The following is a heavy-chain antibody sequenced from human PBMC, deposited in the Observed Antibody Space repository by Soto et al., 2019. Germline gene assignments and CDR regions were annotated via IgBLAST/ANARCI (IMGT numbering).Heavy chain of an antibody. Sequence: QAQLVQSGAEVKKPGASVKVSCKASGYNFIDYGISWVRQAPGQGLEWMGWISALNGDTTSAQKLQGRVTLTTDTSTNTAFMELRSLRSDDTPVYFCARDVPFTVRRAVPFDYWGQGTLVTVSS. D-gene: IGHD3-10*01. CDR2: ISALNGDT. CDR1: GYNFIDYG. CDR3: ARDVPFTVRRAVPFDY. J-gene: IGHJ4*02. V-gene: IGHV1-18*01.